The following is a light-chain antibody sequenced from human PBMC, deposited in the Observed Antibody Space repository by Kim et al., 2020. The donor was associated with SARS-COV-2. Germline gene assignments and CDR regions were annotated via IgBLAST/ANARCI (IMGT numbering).Light chain of an antibody. CDR1: QSVSSSY. J-gene: IGKJ2*01. CDR2: GAS. CDR3: QQYGSSPT. V-gene: IGKV3-20*01. Sequence: EIVLTQSPGTLSLSPGQRATLSCRASQSVSSSYLAWYQQKPGQAPRLLIYGASSRATRIPDRFSGSGSGTDFTLTISRLEPEDFAVYYCQQYGSSPTFGQGTKLEI.